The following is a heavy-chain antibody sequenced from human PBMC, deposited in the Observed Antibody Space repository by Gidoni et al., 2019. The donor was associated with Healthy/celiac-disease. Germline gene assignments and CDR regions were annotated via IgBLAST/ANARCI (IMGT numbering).Heavy chain of an antibody. CDR2: IYYSGST. V-gene: IGHV4-39*01. D-gene: IGHD3-10*01. CDR1: GGSISSSSYY. CDR3: ARHVLLWFGELSGVDY. Sequence: QLQLQESGPGLVKPSETLSLTCTVSGGSISSSSYYWCWIRQPPGKGLEWIGSIYYSGSTYYNPSLKSRVTISVDTSKNQFSLNLSSVTAADTAVYYCARHVLLWFGELSGVDYWGQGTLVTVSS. J-gene: IGHJ4*02.